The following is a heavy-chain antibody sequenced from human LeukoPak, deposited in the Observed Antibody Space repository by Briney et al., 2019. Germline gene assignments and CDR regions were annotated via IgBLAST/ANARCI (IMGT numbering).Heavy chain of an antibody. Sequence: PGGSLRLSCAASGFTFSSYSMNWVRQAPGKGLEWVSSISSSSYIYYADSVEGRFTISRDNAKNSLYLQMNSLRAEDTAVYYCARGGSSYWGQSKYYFDYWGQGTLVTVSS. D-gene: IGHD7-27*01. CDR2: ISSSSYI. J-gene: IGHJ4*02. V-gene: IGHV3-21*01. CDR3: ARGGSSYWGQSKYYFDY. CDR1: GFTFSSYS.